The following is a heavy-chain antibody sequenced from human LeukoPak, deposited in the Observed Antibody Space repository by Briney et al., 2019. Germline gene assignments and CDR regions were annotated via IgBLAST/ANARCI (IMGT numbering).Heavy chain of an antibody. CDR3: ARELRMAGGGGY. CDR2: IRYDGNNK. J-gene: IGHJ4*02. Sequence: GGSLRLSCAASGFTFSSYGMHWVRRAPGKGLEWVAFIRYDGNNKYYADSVKGRFTISRDNSKNTLYLQMNSLRAEDTAVYYCARELRMAGGGGYWGQGTLVTVSS. D-gene: IGHD3-16*01. V-gene: IGHV3-30*02. CDR1: GFTFSSYG.